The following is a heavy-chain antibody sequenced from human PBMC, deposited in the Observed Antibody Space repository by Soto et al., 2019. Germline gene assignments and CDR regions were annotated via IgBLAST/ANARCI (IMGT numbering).Heavy chain of an antibody. CDR1: GFTFSNHW. V-gene: IGHV3-7*05. CDR2: VKQDGSEI. J-gene: IGHJ4*02. CDR3: ARDPGISSGWYYFDY. D-gene: IGHD6-19*01. Sequence: EVHLVESGGGLVQSGGSLRLSCAASGFTFSNHWMTWVRQAPGKGLEWVASVKQDGSEIYYGDSVKGRFTIYRDTAKNSLFLQLNRLRAEDTAMYYCARDPGISSGWYYFDYWGQGTLVTVSS.